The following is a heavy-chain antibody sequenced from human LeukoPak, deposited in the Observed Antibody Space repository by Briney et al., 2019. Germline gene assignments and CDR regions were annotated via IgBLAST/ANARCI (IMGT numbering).Heavy chain of an antibody. J-gene: IGHJ3*02. CDR3: ARGLGPPHITIFSQRLTKPLTAAFDI. Sequence: PSETLSLTCTVSGVSSSSSYWSWIRQPPGKGLEWIGYIFYTGDSNHNPSFKSRVSISLDTSKDQISLKLSSVTAADTAVYYCARGLGPPHITIFSQRLTKPLTAAFDIWGQGTMVTVSS. CDR1: GVSSSSSY. V-gene: IGHV4-59*12. D-gene: IGHD3-3*01. CDR2: IFYTGDS.